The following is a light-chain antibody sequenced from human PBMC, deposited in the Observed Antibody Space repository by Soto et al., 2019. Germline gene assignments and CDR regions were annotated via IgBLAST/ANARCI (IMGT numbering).Light chain of an antibody. CDR2: EVS. J-gene: IGLJ1*01. CDR1: SSDVGGYNY. Sequence: HSALTQPPSASGSPGQSVTISCTGTSSDVGGYNYVSWYQQYPGKAPKLMIYEVSKRPSGVPDRFSGSKSGNTASLTVSGLQAEDEDDYYCSSYAGSNRVFGTGTKVTVL. CDR3: SSYAGSNRV. V-gene: IGLV2-8*01.